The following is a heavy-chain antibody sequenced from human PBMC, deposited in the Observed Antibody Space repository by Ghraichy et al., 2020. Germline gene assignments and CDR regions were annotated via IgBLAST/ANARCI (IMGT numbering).Heavy chain of an antibody. CDR2: IYHSGST. CDR1: GYSISSGYY. V-gene: IGHV4-38-2*02. CDR3: ARFSVDYGDGPPPGP. J-gene: IGHJ5*02. Sequence: SETLSLTCTVSGYSISSGYYWGWIRQPPGKGLEWIGSIYHSGSTYYNPSLKSRVTISVDTSKNQFSLKLSSVTAADTAVYYCARFSVDYGDGPPPGPWGQGTLVTVSS. D-gene: IGHD4-17*01.